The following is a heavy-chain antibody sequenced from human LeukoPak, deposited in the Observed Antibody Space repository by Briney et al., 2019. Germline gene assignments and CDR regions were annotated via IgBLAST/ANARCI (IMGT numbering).Heavy chain of an antibody. CDR3: AKDTGGFDP. V-gene: IGHV3-9*03. CDR2: ISWNSGSI. Sequence: GGSLRLSCAASGFTFDDYAMHWVRHAPGKGLEWVSGISWNSGSIGYADSVKGRFTISRDNAKNSLYLQMNSLSAEDMALYYCAKDTGGFDPWGQGTLVTVSS. J-gene: IGHJ5*02. CDR1: GFTFDDYA.